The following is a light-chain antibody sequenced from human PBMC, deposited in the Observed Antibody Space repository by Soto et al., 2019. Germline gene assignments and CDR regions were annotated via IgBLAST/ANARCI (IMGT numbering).Light chain of an antibody. CDR2: EVS. CDR1: SNDVGGYNY. Sequence: QSVLTQPASVSGSPGQSITISCTGTSNDVGGYNYVSWYQQHPGKAPKLMIYEVSNRPSGVSNRFSGSKSGNTASLTISGLQGEDEADYYCSSYTSSSAPVFGTGTKVTVL. J-gene: IGLJ1*01. V-gene: IGLV2-14*01. CDR3: SSYTSSSAPV.